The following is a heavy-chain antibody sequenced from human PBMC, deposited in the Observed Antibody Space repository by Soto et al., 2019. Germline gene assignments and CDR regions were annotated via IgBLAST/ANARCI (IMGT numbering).Heavy chain of an antibody. Sequence: GGSLRLSCAASGFTFSDFGMHWVRQAPGKGLEWVAIISYDGILKYYADSVKGRFTISRDTAKGAVYLQMNSLTPEDTAVYYCAKDFKVSGGHYGSLNYYYGMDVWGQGTTVTVSS. V-gene: IGHV3-30*18. CDR2: ISYDGILK. D-gene: IGHD3-10*01. J-gene: IGHJ6*02. CDR3: AKDFKVSGGHYGSLNYYYGMDV. CDR1: GFTFSDFG.